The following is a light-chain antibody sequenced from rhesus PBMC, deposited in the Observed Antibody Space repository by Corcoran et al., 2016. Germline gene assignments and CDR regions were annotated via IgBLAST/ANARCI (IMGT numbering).Light chain of an antibody. CDR1: QGISKY. CDR3: PQHNRYPLT. V-gene: IGKV1-25*01. Sequence: DIQMTQSPSSLSASVGDTVTITCQASQGISKYLAWYQQKPGKAPKLLIYYASTLQSGAPSRFSGNGSVTEFTLTISSLQTEEFASYYCPQHNRYPLTFSGGTKV. CDR2: YAS. J-gene: IGKJ4*01.